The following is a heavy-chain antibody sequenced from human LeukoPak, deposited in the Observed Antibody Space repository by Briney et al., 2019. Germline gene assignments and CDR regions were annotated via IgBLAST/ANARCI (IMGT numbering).Heavy chain of an antibody. V-gene: IGHV3-23*01. CDR3: AKGMQYYYYMDV. D-gene: IGHD3-10*01. CDR1: GFTFSSYA. Sequence: TGGSLRLSCAASGFTFSSYAMSWVRQAPGKGLEWVSAISGSGGSTYYADSVKGRFTISRDNSKNTLYLQMNSLRAEDTAVHYCAKGMQYYYYMDVWGKGTTVTVSS. J-gene: IGHJ6*03. CDR2: ISGSGGST.